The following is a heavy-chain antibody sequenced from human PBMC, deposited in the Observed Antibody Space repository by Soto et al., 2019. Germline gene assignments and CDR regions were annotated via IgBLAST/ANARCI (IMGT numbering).Heavy chain of an antibody. D-gene: IGHD3-22*01. CDR2: ISAYNGNT. CDR3: ARAGNYDSSGYFQH. CDR1: GYTFTSYG. Sequence: GASVKVSCKSSGYTFTSYGISWMRQAPGQGLEWMGWISAYNGNTNYAQKLQGRVTMTTDTSTSTAYMELRSLRSDDPAVYYCARAGNYDSSGYFQHWGQGTLVPVSP. J-gene: IGHJ1*01. V-gene: IGHV1-18*01.